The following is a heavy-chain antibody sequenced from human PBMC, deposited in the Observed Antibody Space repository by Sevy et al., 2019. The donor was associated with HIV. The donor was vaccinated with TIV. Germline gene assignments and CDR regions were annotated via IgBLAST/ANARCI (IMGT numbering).Heavy chain of an antibody. V-gene: IGHV6-1*01. CDR2: TYYRSKWYN. CDR1: GDSVSSNSAA. Sequence: QSQTLSLTCAISGDSVSSNSAAWNWIRQSPSRGLEWLGRTYYRSKWYNDYAVSVKSRITINPDTTKNQFSLQLNSVTPKDTAVYYCARGGVDYYGSGSAGSYYYYYYMDVWGKGTTVTSP. D-gene: IGHD3-10*01. J-gene: IGHJ6*03. CDR3: ARGGVDYYGSGSAGSYYYYYYMDV.